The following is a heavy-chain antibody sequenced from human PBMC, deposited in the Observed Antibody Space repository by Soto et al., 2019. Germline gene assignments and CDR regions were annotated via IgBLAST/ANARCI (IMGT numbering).Heavy chain of an antibody. J-gene: IGHJ6*02. CDR2: MNSDGRTI. CDR3: VRDGYPAWVYGVDV. D-gene: IGHD6-13*01. Sequence: PGGSLRLSCAASGFPFSSFWMHWVRQAPGEGLVWVSRMNSDGRTINYADSVKGRFTISRDNARNTLYLQMNSLRAEDTAVYYCVRDGYPAWVYGVDVWGQGTTVTVSS. V-gene: IGHV3-74*01. CDR1: GFPFSSFW.